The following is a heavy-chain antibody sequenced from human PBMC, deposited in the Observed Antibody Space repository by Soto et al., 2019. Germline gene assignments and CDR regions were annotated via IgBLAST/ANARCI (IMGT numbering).Heavy chain of an antibody. J-gene: IGHJ5*02. V-gene: IGHV1-69*13. CDR1: GGTFSRHA. CDR3: ARAAIHGSSWYFWFDP. Sequence: AASVKVSFKTSGGTFSRHAINWVRQAPGQGLEWMGGIIPMFGTTNYAQKFKGRVTISADESTSTAYMELSSLRSEDAAVYYCARAAIHGSSWYFWFDPWGQGTLVTVSS. CDR2: IIPMFGTT. D-gene: IGHD6-13*01.